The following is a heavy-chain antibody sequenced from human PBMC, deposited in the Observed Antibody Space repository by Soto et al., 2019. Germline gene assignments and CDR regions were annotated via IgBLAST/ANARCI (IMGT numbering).Heavy chain of an antibody. CDR1: GFTFSSYW. Sequence: WWSLRLSCAASGFTFSSYWMSWFRQAPGKGLEWVVSIKHDAGETYYLDSVKGRFTVSRDNAKNSLYLQMDSLRAEDTAMYYCARDVVKRSYYDFWSGSLFWGQGSLVTVSS. CDR2: IKHDAGET. V-gene: IGHV3-7*01. CDR3: ARDVVKRSYYDFWSGSLF. J-gene: IGHJ4*02. D-gene: IGHD3-3*01.